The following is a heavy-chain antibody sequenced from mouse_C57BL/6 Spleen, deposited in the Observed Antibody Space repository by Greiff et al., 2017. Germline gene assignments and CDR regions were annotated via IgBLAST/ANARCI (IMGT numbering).Heavy chain of an antibody. D-gene: IGHD2-14*01. CDR1: GYTFTSYW. CDR2: INPRNGGN. Sequence: QVQLQQPGTELVKPGASVTLSCKASGYTFTSYWMHWVKQRPGQGLEWIGNINPRNGGNNYNEKFKSKATLTVDKSSSTAYMQLSSLTSEDSAVCYCAIGGLRPYYAMDYWGQGTSVTVSS. J-gene: IGHJ4*01. CDR3: AIGGLRPYYAMDY. V-gene: IGHV1-53*01.